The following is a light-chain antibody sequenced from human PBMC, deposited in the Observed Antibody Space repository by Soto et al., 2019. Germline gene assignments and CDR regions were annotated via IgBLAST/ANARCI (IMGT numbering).Light chain of an antibody. J-gene: IGKJ1*01. Sequence: EIVMTQSPATLSVSPGERATLSCRASRSVSSNLAWYQQKPGQAPRLLIYGASTRATGIPARFSGSGSGTEFTLTISSVQSEDFAVYYCQQYNNWPRTFGQGTKVDIK. CDR1: RSVSSN. CDR3: QQYNNWPRT. V-gene: IGKV3-15*01. CDR2: GAS.